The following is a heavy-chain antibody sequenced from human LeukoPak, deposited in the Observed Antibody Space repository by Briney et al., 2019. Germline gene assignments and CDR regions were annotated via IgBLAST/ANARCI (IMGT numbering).Heavy chain of an antibody. Sequence: PGGSLRLSCAASGFTFSSYWMHWVRQAPGKGLVWVSRINSDGSSTSYADSVKGRFTISRDISKNTLYLQMNTLRTEDTAVYYCAKDSVWFGDLLGGMDVWGQGTTVTVSS. CDR2: INSDGSST. J-gene: IGHJ6*02. CDR3: AKDSVWFGDLLGGMDV. CDR1: GFTFSSYW. D-gene: IGHD3-10*01. V-gene: IGHV3-74*01.